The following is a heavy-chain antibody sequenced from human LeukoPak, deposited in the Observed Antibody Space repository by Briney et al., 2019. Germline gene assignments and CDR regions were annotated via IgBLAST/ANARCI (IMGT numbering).Heavy chain of an antibody. D-gene: IGHD3-3*01. J-gene: IGHJ3*02. V-gene: IGHV4-38-2*01. CDR1: GYSISSGYY. Sequence: SETLSLTSAVSGYSISSGYYWGWIRQPPGKGLEWIGSIYHSGSTYYNPSLKSRVTISVDTSKNQFSLKLSSVTAADTAVYYCARLGITIFGVVISLGGAFDIWGQGTMVTVSS. CDR2: IYHSGST. CDR3: ARLGITIFGVVISLGGAFDI.